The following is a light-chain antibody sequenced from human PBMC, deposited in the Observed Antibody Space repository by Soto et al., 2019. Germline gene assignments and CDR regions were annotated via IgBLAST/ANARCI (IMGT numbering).Light chain of an antibody. V-gene: IGKV1-12*01. CDR3: QQANSFPIT. CDR1: QGINSW. J-gene: IGKJ5*01. CDR2: AAS. Sequence: DIQMTQSPSSVSASVGDLVTITCRASQGINSWLAWYQQKAGKAPKVLMYAASSLQSGVPSRFSGSGSGTDFTLTISSLQPEDFATYYCQQANSFPITFGQGTRLEIK.